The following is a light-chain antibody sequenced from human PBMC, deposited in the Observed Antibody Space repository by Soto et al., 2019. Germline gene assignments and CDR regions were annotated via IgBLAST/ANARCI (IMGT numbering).Light chain of an antibody. CDR2: GDT. V-gene: IGLV1-40*01. J-gene: IGLJ1*01. CDR3: QSYDNSLSGPV. Sequence: QSVLTQPPSVSGAPGQRVPISCTGSSSNIGAGYDAHWYQQLPGKVPKLLIYGDTNRPSGVPDRFSGSKSGTSASLAITGLQPEDEADYYCQSYDNSLSGPVFGPGTKVTVL. CDR1: SSNIGAGYD.